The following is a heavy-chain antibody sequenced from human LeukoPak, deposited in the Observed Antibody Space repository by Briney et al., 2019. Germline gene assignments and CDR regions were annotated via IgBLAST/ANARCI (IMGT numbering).Heavy chain of an antibody. CDR2: IKPSSGDT. D-gene: IGHD2/OR15-2a*01. CDR3: ARKSAGFLTA. CDR1: GCTFTGDQ. V-gene: IGHV1-2*02. Sequence: ASAKVSCKASGCTFTGDQIYWLRQAPGQGLEWVGWIKPSSGDTLYEQKFQGRVTMTRDKSISSAYMELSSLRSDDTAVYYCARKSAGFLTAWGQGTLVTVSS. J-gene: IGHJ5*02.